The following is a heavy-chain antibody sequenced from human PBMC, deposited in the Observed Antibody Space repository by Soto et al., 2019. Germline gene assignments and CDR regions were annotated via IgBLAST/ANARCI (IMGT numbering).Heavy chain of an antibody. V-gene: IGHV3-30-3*01. D-gene: IGHD2-21*02. Sequence: QVQLVESGGGVVQPGRSLRLSCAASGFTFSSYAMHWVRQAPGKGLEWVAVISYDGSNKYYADSVKGRFTISRDNSKNTLYLQMNSLRAEDTAVYYCARVRAYCGGDCADAFDIWGQGTMVTVSS. CDR1: GFTFSSYA. CDR3: ARVRAYCGGDCADAFDI. CDR2: ISYDGSNK. J-gene: IGHJ3*02.